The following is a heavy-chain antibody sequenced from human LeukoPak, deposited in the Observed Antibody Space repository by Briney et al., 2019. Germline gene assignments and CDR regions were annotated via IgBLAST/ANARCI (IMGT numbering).Heavy chain of an antibody. Sequence: GGSLRLSCAASGFTFNNYAMSWVRQAPGKGLEWVSAISGSGGSTYYADSVKGRFTISRDNSKNTLYLQMNSLRAEDTAVYYCAKDHYYDSSGYYPLHSFDYWGQGTLVTVSS. D-gene: IGHD3-22*01. CDR3: AKDHYYDSSGYYPLHSFDY. CDR2: ISGSGGST. J-gene: IGHJ4*02. CDR1: GFTFNNYA. V-gene: IGHV3-23*01.